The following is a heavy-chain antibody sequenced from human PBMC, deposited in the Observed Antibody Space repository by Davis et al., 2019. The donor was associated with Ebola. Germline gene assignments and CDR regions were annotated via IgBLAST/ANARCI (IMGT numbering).Heavy chain of an antibody. CDR2: ISSSSSTI. CDR3: AKDNFHQVLRFLEWFLGGFDY. J-gene: IGHJ4*02. Sequence: PGGSLRLSCAASGFTVSSNYMSWVRQAPGKGLEWVSYISSSSSTIYYADSVKGRFTISRDNSKNTLYLQMNSLRAEDTAVYYCAKDNFHQVLRFLEWFLGGFDYWGQGTLVTVSS. CDR1: GFTVSSNY. V-gene: IGHV3-48*01. D-gene: IGHD3-3*01.